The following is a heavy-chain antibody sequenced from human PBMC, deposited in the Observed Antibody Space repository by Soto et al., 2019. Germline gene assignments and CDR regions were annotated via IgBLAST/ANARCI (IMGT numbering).Heavy chain of an antibody. J-gene: IGHJ6*02. CDR1: GGSISSSNYY. Sequence: KPSETLSLTCTVSGGSISSSNYYWGWIRQPPGKGLEWIGSIYYSGSTYYNPSLKGRVTISVDTSKNQFSLKLSSVTAADTAVYYCARQQGTLFWSASENPLYYYYAMDVWGQGTTVTVSS. CDR3: ARQQGTLFWSASENPLYYYYAMDV. V-gene: IGHV4-39*01. CDR2: IYYSGST. D-gene: IGHD3-3*01.